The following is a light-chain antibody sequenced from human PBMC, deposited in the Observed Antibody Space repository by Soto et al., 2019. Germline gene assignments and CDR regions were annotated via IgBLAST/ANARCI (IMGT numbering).Light chain of an antibody. CDR2: DVD. CDR1: SSDVGGYNY. Sequence: QSALTQPASISGSPGQLITISCTGTSSDVGGYNYVSWYQQYPGKAPKLMIYDVDNRPSGVSNRFSGSKSGKTASLTISGLQAEDEADYYCSSYTSSSTVIFGGGTKLTVL. J-gene: IGLJ2*01. CDR3: SSYTSSSTVI. V-gene: IGLV2-14*03.